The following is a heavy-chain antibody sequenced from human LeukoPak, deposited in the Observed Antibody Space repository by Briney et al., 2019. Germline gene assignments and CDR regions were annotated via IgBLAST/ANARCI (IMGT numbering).Heavy chain of an antibody. CDR1: GYTFTGYY. D-gene: IGHD2-2*01. Sequence: ASVKVSCKASGYTFTGYYMHWVRQAPGQGLELMGWINPNSGGTNYAQKFQGRVTMTRDTSISTAYMELSRLRSDDTAVYYCAREQYCSSTSCYHYWGQGTLVTVSS. J-gene: IGHJ4*02. CDR3: AREQYCSSTSCYHY. V-gene: IGHV1-2*02. CDR2: INPNSGGT.